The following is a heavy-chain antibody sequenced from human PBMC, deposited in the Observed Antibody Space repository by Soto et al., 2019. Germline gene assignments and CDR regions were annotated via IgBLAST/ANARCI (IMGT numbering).Heavy chain of an antibody. CDR3: ALHNYGSGRTYFDY. D-gene: IGHD3-10*01. CDR2: IYYTGST. CDR1: GGSMSSSYY. Sequence: SETLSLTCTVSGGSMSSSYYWTWIRQSPGKGLEWIGYIYYTGSTNYNPSLQGRVTISLDTSKNRFSLNVNSVTAADTAVYYCALHNYGSGRTYFDYWGQGTLVPVSS. V-gene: IGHV4-59*01. J-gene: IGHJ4*02.